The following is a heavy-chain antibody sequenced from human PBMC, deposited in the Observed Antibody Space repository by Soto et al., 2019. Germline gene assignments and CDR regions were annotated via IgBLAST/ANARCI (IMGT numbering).Heavy chain of an antibody. V-gene: IGHV4-59*08. D-gene: IGHD4-17*01. CDR1: GGSISSYY. CDR2: IYYSGST. J-gene: IGHJ6*02. Sequence: SETLSLTCTVSGGSISSYYWSWIRQPPGKGLEWIGNIYYSGSTNYNPSLKSRVTISVDTSKNQFSLKLSSVTAADTAVYYCARRYGDYGYYGMDVWGQGTTVTVSS. CDR3: ARRYGDYGYYGMDV.